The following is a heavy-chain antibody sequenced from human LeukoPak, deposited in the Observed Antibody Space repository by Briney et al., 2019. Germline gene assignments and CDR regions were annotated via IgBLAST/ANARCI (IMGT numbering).Heavy chain of an antibody. CDR1: FXGXY. J-gene: IGHJ3*02. V-gene: IGHV1-2*02. Sequence: FXGXYMHWGRQAPGQGREWGGWIKFENGETSYGWKFRGRVSMTSDTSITKVYMEVNRLTYDEKAIYYCVXXXXXXXXRXXGXFDIWAXGXMVTVSS. CDR2: IKFENGET. CDR3: VXXXXXXXXRXXGXFDI.